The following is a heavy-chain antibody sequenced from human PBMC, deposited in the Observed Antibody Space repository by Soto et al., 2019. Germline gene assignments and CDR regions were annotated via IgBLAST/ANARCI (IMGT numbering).Heavy chain of an antibody. CDR1: GFTFGSYD. CDR2: ISGGGSSR. Sequence: VQLVESGGGLVQPGGSLRLSCAASGFTFGSYDMTWVRQAPGQGLEWVSGISGGGSSRYYSDSVEDRFTISRDNPKNLLYLQMTTLRVEDTGVYFCARVRYPSAPRRPLDYYIMDVWGNGTTITVSS. V-gene: IGHV3-23*04. J-gene: IGHJ6*03. CDR3: ARVRYPSAPRRPLDYYIMDV. D-gene: IGHD1-20*01.